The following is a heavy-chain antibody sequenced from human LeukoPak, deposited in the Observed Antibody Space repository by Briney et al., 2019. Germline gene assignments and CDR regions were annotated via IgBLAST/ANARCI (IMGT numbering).Heavy chain of an antibody. J-gene: IGHJ4*02. CDR2: INANGRAT. V-gene: IGHV3-23*01. D-gene: IGHD2-15*01. Sequence: PGGSLRLSCTTSGFTFNIYAMSWFRQAPGRGLEWVSAINANGRATYYADSVKGRFTLSRDNSKSTLYLHMNSLNVEDTAVYYCAKRVAASGPGFDSWGRGTLVSVSS. CDR3: AKRVAASGPGFDS. CDR1: GFTFNIYA.